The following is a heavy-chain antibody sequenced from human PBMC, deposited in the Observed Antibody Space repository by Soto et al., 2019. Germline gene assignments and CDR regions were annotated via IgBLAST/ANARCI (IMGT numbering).Heavy chain of an antibody. CDR2: IIPSATT. D-gene: IGHD1-1*01. CDR3: AKERIGIQGRFDS. V-gene: IGHV3-23*01. Sequence: EGSRRLACSVSGLSFSDYTMNWVRQAPGKGLEWVALIIPSATTYYADPAKGLITMSRDSSKNTVYLEMNSLKSHDTAVYSCAKERIGIQGRFDSWGPGTLVTVSS. J-gene: IGHJ4*02. CDR1: GLSFSDYT.